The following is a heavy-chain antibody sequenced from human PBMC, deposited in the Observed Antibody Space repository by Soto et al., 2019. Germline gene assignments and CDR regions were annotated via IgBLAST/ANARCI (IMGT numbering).Heavy chain of an antibody. CDR2: VNHSGST. J-gene: IGHJ6*02. V-gene: IGHV4-34*01. Sequence: QVQLQQWGAGLLKPSETLSLTCAVYGGSFSGYYWTWIRQPPGKGLEWIGEVNHSGSTKYNPSLQSRVTILRDASKNQFSLRLTSVTAADTAVYYCARNAPVYYLGSGASAKDYYYYGMDVWGRGTTVTV. CDR1: GGSFSGYY. CDR3: ARNAPVYYLGSGASAKDYYYYGMDV. D-gene: IGHD3-10*01.